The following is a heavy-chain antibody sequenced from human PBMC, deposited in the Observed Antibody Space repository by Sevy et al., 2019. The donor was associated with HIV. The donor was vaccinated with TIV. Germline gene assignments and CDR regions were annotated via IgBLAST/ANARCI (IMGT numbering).Heavy chain of an antibody. J-gene: IGHJ3*02. CDR3: ALQEDYYDSSGYYYRRGDAFDI. CDR1: GGTFSSYA. CDR2: IIPIFGTA. V-gene: IGHV1-69*13. D-gene: IGHD3-22*01. Sequence: ASVKVSCKASGGTFSSYAISWVRQAPGQGLEWMGGIIPIFGTANYARKFQGRVTITADESTSTTYMELSSLRSEDTAVYYCALQEDYYDSSGYYYRRGDAFDIWGQGTMVTVSS.